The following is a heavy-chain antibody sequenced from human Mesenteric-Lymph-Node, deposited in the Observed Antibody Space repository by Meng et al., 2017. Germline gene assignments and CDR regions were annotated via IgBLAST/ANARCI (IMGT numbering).Heavy chain of an antibody. CDR1: GGSISSNGYY. J-gene: IGHJ4*02. Sequence: QVQLQGSGPGLVKASQTLSLTCTVSGGSISSNGYYWDWVRQPPGKGLEWIGAIYHSGSTSYNPSLQSRVTMFVDTSKNQFSLMLTSGTATDTAVYYCARRRGGSGRDCWGQGTLVTVSS. D-gene: IGHD3-10*01. CDR2: IYHSGST. CDR3: ARRRGGSGRDC. V-gene: IGHV4-39*01.